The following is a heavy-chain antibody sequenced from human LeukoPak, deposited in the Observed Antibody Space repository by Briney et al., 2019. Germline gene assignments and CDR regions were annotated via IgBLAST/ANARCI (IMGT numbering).Heavy chain of an antibody. CDR2: ISAYNGNT. Sequence: ASVKVSCKASGYTFTSYGISWVRQAPGQGLEWMGWISAYNGNTNYAQKLQGRVTMTTDTSTSTAYMELRSLRSDDTAVYYCATVVGRYSSSWAPYYFDYWGQGTLVTVSS. CDR1: GYTFTSYG. J-gene: IGHJ4*02. CDR3: ATVVGRYSSSWAPYYFDY. V-gene: IGHV1-18*01. D-gene: IGHD6-13*01.